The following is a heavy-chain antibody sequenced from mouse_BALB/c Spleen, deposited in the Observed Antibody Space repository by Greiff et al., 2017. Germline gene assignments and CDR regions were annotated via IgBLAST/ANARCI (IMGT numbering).Heavy chain of an antibody. CDR2: ISYSGST. CDR1: GYSITSDYA. Sequence: VQLQQSGPGLVKPSQSLSLTCTVTGYSITSDYAWNWIRQFPGNKLEWMGYISYSGSTSYNPSLKSRISITRDTSKNQFFLQLNSVTTEDTATYYCARRGDRYEAWFAYWGQGTLVTVSA. J-gene: IGHJ3*01. CDR3: ARRGDRYEAWFAY. V-gene: IGHV3-2*02. D-gene: IGHD2-14*01.